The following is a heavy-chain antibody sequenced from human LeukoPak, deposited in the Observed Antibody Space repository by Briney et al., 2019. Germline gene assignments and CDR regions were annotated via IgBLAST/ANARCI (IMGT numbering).Heavy chain of an antibody. V-gene: IGHV3-33*08. CDR3: ARDLSYSGFGELSP. CDR1: GFTFDDYA. Sequence: GGSLRLSCAASGFTFDDYAMHWVRQAPGKGLEWVAVIWYDGSNKYYADSVKGRFTISRDNSKNTLYLQMNSLRAEDTAVYYCARDLSYSGFGELSPWGQGTLVTVSS. D-gene: IGHD3-10*01. CDR2: IWYDGSNK. J-gene: IGHJ5*02.